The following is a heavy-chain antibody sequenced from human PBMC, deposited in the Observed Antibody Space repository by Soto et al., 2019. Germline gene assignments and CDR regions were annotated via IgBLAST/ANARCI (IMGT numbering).Heavy chain of an antibody. Sequence: QVQLVQSGAEVKKPGASVKVSCKASGYTFTSYDINWVRQATGQGLEWMGWMNPNSGNTGYAQKFQGRVTMTRNTPISTAYMELSSLRSEVTPVYYCARAHYVSSGYYLYGMDVWGQGTTFTVSS. J-gene: IGHJ6*02. CDR1: GYTFTSYD. CDR3: ARAHYVSSGYYLYGMDV. CDR2: MNPNSGNT. V-gene: IGHV1-8*01. D-gene: IGHD3-22*01.